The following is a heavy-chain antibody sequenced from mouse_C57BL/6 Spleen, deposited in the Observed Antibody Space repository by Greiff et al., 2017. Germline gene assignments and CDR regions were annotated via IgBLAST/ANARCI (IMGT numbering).Heavy chain of an antibody. V-gene: IGHV1-82*01. J-gene: IGHJ2*01. CDR3: ARDYSNLYFDY. Sequence: VQLQQSGPELVKPGASVKISCKASGYAFSSSWLNWVKQRPGKGLEWIGRVYPGDGDTNYNGKFKGKATLTADKSSSTAYMQLSSLKSEDTAVYFCARDYSNLYFDYWGQGTTLTVSS. D-gene: IGHD2-5*01. CDR1: GYAFSSSW. CDR2: VYPGDGDT.